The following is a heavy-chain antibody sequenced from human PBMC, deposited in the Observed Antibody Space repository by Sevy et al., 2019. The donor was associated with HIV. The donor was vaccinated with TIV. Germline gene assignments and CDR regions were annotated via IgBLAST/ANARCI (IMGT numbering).Heavy chain of an antibody. CDR1: GFTFSSYA. CDR3: AKDGYKPSVGDENYYYYYMDV. D-gene: IGHD1-20*01. J-gene: IGHJ6*03. V-gene: IGHV3-23*01. CDR2: ISGSGGST. Sequence: GGSLRLSCAASGFTFSSYAMSWVRQAPGKGLEWVSAISGSGGSTYYADSVKGRFTISRDNSKNRLYLQMNSLRAEDTDVYYSAKDGYKPSVGDENYYYYYMDVWGKGTTVTVSS.